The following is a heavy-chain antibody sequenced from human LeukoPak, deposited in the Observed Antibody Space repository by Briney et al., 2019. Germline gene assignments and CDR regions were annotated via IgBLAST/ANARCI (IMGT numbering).Heavy chain of an antibody. CDR2: IYSGGST. Sequence: GGSLRLSCAASGFTVSSNYMSWVRQAPGKGLEWVSVIYSGGSTYYADSVKGRFTISRDNSKNTLYLQMYSLRAEDTAVYYCARDRVYYYDSSGYYPDAFDIWGQGTMVTVCS. CDR1: GFTVSSNY. J-gene: IGHJ3*02. V-gene: IGHV3-66*01. CDR3: ARDRVYYYDSSGYYPDAFDI. D-gene: IGHD3-22*01.